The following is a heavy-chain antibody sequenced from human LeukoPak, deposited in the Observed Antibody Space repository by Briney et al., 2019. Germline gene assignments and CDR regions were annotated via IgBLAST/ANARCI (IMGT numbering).Heavy chain of an antibody. Sequence: GRSLRLSCAASGFTFSSYAMHWVRQAPGKGLEWVAVISYDGSNKYYADSVKGRFTISRDNSKNTLYLQMNSLRAEDTAVYYCAREIEGYSSSWYFDYWGQGTLVTVSS. CDR2: ISYDGSNK. CDR3: AREIEGYSSSWYFDY. J-gene: IGHJ4*02. CDR1: GFTFSSYA. D-gene: IGHD6-13*01. V-gene: IGHV3-30-3*01.